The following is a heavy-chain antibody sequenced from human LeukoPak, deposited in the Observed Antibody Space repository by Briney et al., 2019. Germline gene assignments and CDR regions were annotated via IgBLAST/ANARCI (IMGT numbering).Heavy chain of an antibody. CDR2: INQDASKS. V-gene: IGHV3-7*01. Sequence: TGGSLRLSCEASVFTFSSYYMSWVRQAPGKGLEWVANINQDASKSYYVDSVKGRFTISRDNAKSSLYLQMNSLRAEDTAVYYCARDGGYDTWSGYDAWGQGTLVTVSS. CDR3: ARDGGYDTWSGYDA. J-gene: IGHJ4*02. D-gene: IGHD3-3*01. CDR1: VFTFSSYY.